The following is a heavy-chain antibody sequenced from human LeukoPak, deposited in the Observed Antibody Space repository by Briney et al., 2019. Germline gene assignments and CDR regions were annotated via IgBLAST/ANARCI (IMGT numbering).Heavy chain of an antibody. D-gene: IGHD6-19*01. Sequence: GGSLRLSCVASGFTFSNSAMHWVRLAPGRGLEYVSAITNNGGNTYYEDSVKGRFTIFRDNPQNTLYLQMGSLRTEDTAVYYCARSKSGWYIMDVWGKGTTVTVSS. V-gene: IGHV3-64*02. J-gene: IGHJ6*03. CDR3: ARSKSGWYIMDV. CDR1: GFTFSNSA. CDR2: ITNNGGNT.